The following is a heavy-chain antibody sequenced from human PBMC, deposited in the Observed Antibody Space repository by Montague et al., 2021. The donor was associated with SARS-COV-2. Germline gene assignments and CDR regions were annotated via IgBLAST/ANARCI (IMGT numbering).Heavy chain of an antibody. Sequence: SLRLSCAASEFTFSNYWMGWVRQAPGKGLEWAAHIKFDGSNMGYADSVKGRFTISRDNAKSSVYLQMNSLRAEDTAVFYCVKWRGSQSEFDSWGQGALVTVSS. CDR1: EFTFSNYW. CDR2: IKFDGSNM. D-gene: IGHD1-26*01. V-gene: IGHV3-7*01. J-gene: IGHJ4*02. CDR3: VKWRGSQSEFDS.